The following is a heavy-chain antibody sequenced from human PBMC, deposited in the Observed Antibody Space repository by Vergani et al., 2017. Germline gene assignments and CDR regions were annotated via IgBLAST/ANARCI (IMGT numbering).Heavy chain of an antibody. V-gene: IGHV1-2*02. Sequence: QVQLVQSGAEVKKPGASVKVSCKASGYTFTGYYMHWVRQAPGQGLEWMGWINPNSGGTNYAQKFQGRVTMTRDTSISTAYMELSRLRSDDTAVYYCARVEGRTYYDRDAFDIWGQGTMVTVSS. CDR1: GYTFTGYY. D-gene: IGHD3-22*01. CDR2: INPNSGGT. J-gene: IGHJ3*02. CDR3: ARVEGRTYYDRDAFDI.